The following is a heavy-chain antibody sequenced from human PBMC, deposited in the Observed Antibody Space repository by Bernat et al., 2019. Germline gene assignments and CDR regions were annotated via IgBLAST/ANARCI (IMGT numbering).Heavy chain of an antibody. CDR2: ISYDGSNK. V-gene: IGHV3-30*18. CDR1: GFTFSSYG. Sequence: QVQLVESGGGVVQPGRSPRLSCAASGFTFSSYGMHWVRQAPGKGLEWVAVISYDGSNKYYADSVKGRFTISRDNSKNTLYLQMNSLRAEDTAVYYCVKDLQLARDSLGGRFDPWGQGTLVTVSS. J-gene: IGHJ5*02. CDR3: VKDLQLARDSLGGRFDP. D-gene: IGHD6-13*01.